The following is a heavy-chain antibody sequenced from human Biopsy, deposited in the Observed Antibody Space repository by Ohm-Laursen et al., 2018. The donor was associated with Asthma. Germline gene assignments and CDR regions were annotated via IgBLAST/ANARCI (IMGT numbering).Heavy chain of an antibody. CDR3: ARGDSSGWSHYYFDY. D-gene: IGHD6-19*01. CDR1: GFTVSRDH. Sequence: SLRLSCAASGFTVSRDHMFWVRQAPGKGLEWVSVIYSGGTSHTADSVRGRFTISRDFSKNTLHLQMHSLRVEGTAVYYSARGDSSGWSHYYFDYWGQGTLVTVSS. CDR2: IYSGGTS. J-gene: IGHJ4*02. V-gene: IGHV3-53*01.